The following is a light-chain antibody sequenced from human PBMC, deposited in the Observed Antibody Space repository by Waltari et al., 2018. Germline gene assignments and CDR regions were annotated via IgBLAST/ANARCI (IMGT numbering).Light chain of an antibody. J-gene: IGKJ1*01. CDR1: QSVLYSSNNKNY. V-gene: IGKV4-1*01. Sequence: DIVMPQSQASLAVSLGERATINCKSSQSVLYSSNNKNYLAWYQQKPGQPAKLLIYWTSTRESGVPDRFSGRGSGTDFTLAISSLQAEDVTVYDCQQYYSTSSTFGQGTKVESK. CDR3: QQYYSTSST. CDR2: WTS.